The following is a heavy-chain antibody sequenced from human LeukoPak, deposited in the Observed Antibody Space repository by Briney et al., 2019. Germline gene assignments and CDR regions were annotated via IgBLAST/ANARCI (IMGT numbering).Heavy chain of an antibody. V-gene: IGHV3-30*02. CDR2: IRYDGSNK. CDR1: GFTFSSYG. J-gene: IGHJ4*02. D-gene: IGHD3-9*01. Sequence: GGSLRLSCAASGFTFSSYGMHWVRQAPGKGLEWVAFIRYDGSNKYYADSVKGRFTISRDNVKNSLYLQMNSLRTEDTGIYYCVKDFGILTGLPTLFDSWGQGTLVTVSS. CDR3: VKDFGILTGLPTLFDS.